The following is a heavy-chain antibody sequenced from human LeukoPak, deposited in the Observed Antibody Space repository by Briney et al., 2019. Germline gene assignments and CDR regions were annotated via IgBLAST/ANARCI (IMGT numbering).Heavy chain of an antibody. Sequence: ASVKVSCKASGYTFTGYYMHWVRQAPGQGLEWMGWINPNSGGTNYAQKFQGWVTMTRDTSISTAYMELSRLRSDDTAVYYCARAPELVVVPTWAFDIWGQGTMVTVSS. D-gene: IGHD3-22*01. CDR3: ARAPELVVVPTWAFDI. J-gene: IGHJ3*02. CDR1: GYTFTGYY. CDR2: INPNSGGT. V-gene: IGHV1-2*04.